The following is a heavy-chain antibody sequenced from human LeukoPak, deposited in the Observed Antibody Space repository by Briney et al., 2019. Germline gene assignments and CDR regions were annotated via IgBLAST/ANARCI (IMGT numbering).Heavy chain of an antibody. D-gene: IGHD2-15*01. V-gene: IGHV5-51*01. J-gene: IGHJ4*02. CDR2: IHPGDSHT. Sequence: GESLKISCEGSGYTFTKYWIGWVRQMPGKGLEWMGIIHPGDSHTWYSPSFQGQVTISADKSINTAYLQWSSLKASDTAIYYCARRDCGASTCYSGIDHWGQGTPVTVSS. CDR3: ARRDCGASTCYSGIDH. CDR1: GYTFTKYW.